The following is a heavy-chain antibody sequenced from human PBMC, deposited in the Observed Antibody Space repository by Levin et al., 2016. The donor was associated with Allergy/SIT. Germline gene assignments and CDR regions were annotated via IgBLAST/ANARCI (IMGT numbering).Heavy chain of an antibody. CDR2: ISSNGGST. CDR3: VKDTGYCSGGSCYRYGYFQH. V-gene: IGHV3-64D*06. J-gene: IGHJ1*01. Sequence: GGSLRLSCSASGFTFSSYAMHWVRQAPGKGLEYVSAISSNGGSTYYADSVKGRFTISRDNSKNTLYLQMSSLRAEDTAVYYCVKDTGYCSGGSCYRYGYFQHWGQGTLVTVSS. D-gene: IGHD2-15*01. CDR1: GFTFSSYA.